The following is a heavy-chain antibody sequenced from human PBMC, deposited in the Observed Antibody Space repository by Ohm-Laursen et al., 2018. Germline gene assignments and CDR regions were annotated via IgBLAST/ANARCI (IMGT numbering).Heavy chain of an antibody. CDR3: ARDLRIAAAGTVADY. Sequence: TLSLTCAVYGGSFSGYYWSWIRQPPGKGLEWIGEINHSGSTNYNPSLKSRVTISVDTSKNQFSLKLSSVTAADTAVYYCARDLRIAAAGTVADYWGQGTLVTVSS. J-gene: IGHJ4*02. D-gene: IGHD6-13*01. CDR1: GGSFSGYY. CDR2: INHSGST. V-gene: IGHV4-34*01.